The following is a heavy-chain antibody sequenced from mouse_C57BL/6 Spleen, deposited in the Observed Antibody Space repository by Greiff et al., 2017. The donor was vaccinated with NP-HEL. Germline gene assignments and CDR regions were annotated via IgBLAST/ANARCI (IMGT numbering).Heavy chain of an antibody. J-gene: IGHJ2*01. V-gene: IGHV5-9-1*02. CDR2: ISSGGDYI. Sequence: EVQLQESGEGLVKPGGSLKLSCAASGFTFSSYAMSWVRQTPEKRLEWVAYISSGGDYIYYADTVKGRFTISRDNARNTLYLQMSSLKSEDTAMYYCTRDPGYYPLFDYWGQGTTLTVSS. CDR1: GFTFSSYA. CDR3: TRDPGYYPLFDY. D-gene: IGHD2-3*01.